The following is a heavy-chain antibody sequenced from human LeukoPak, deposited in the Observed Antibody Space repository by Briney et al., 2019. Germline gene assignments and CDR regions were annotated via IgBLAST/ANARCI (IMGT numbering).Heavy chain of an antibody. CDR2: IIPIFGTA. CDR1: GGTFSSYA. Sequence: GASVKVSCKASGGTFSSYAISWVRQAPGQGLEWMGGIIPIFGTANYAQKFQGRVTITADESTSTAYMELSSLRSEDTAVYYCARLQYSSSPGRWYYYGMDVWGQGTTVTVSS. CDR3: ARLQYSSSPGRWYYYGMDV. J-gene: IGHJ6*02. D-gene: IGHD6-13*01. V-gene: IGHV1-69*13.